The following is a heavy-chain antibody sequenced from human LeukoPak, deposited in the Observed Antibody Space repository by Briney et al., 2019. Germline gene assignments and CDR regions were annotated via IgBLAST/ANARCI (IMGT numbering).Heavy chain of an antibody. Sequence: SETLSLTCAVYGGSFSGYYWSWVRQPPGKGLEWIGEISHSRGTNYNPSLKSRVTISVDTSKNQFSLNLSSVTAADTAVYFCARDDLRYCGGDCYLTLDHWSPGTQVTVSS. CDR2: ISHSRGT. CDR1: GGSFSGYY. V-gene: IGHV4-34*01. D-gene: IGHD2-21*02. J-gene: IGHJ4*02. CDR3: ARDDLRYCGGDCYLTLDH.